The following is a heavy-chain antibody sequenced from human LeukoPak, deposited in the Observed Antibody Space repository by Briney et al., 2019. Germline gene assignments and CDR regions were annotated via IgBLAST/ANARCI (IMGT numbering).Heavy chain of an antibody. CDR1: GYTFTNYG. CDR3: AKDLGEGWRQWTDAFDI. V-gene: IGHV1-18*01. Sequence: ASVKVSCKASGYTFTNYGITWVRQAPGQGLEWVGWICTYNGYTNYAEKVQDRVTVTTDTATNTAYMELRSLTSDDTAVYYCAKDLGEGWRQWTDAFDIWGQGTMVTVSS. D-gene: IGHD3-16*01. CDR2: ICTYNGYT. J-gene: IGHJ3*02.